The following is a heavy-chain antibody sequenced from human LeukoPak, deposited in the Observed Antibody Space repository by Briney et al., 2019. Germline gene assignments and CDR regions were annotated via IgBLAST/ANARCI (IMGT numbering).Heavy chain of an antibody. J-gene: IGHJ6*02. D-gene: IGHD1-26*01. CDR1: GCTFTDYY. Sequence: GASVKVSFKASGCTFTDYYIHWLRQAPGHGLEWMGWINPTTGGTYYTQNFQGRLSMTRDMSITTAYMELNRLISDDTAVYYCASLGATTLSYYGMDVWGQGTTVTVSS. CDR2: INPTTGGT. CDR3: ASLGATTLSYYGMDV. V-gene: IGHV1-2*02.